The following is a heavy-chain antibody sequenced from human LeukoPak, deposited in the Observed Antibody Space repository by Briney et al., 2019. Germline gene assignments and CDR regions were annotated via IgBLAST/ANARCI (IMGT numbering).Heavy chain of an antibody. CDR1: GGSISSGGYY. D-gene: IGHD5-12*01. CDR3: AREPAPYSGYDLGRFDP. CDR2: IYYSGST. J-gene: IGHJ5*02. V-gene: IGHV4-31*03. Sequence: SETLSLTCTVSGGSISSGGYYWSWIRQHPGKGLEWIGYIYYSGSTYYNPSLKSRVTISVDTSKNQFSLKLSSVTAADTAVYYCAREPAPYSGYDLGRFDPWGQGTLVTVSS.